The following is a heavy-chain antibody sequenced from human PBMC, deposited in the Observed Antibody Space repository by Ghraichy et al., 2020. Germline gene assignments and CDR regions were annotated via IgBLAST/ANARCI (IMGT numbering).Heavy chain of an antibody. CDR2: ISDSGVST. Sequence: ISDSGVSTYYADSVKGRFTVSRDTSKNTLYLQMNSLRVEDTAVYYCAKDQQWLIRDYYYGMDVWGQGTTVIVSS. V-gene: IGHV3-23*01. D-gene: IGHD6-19*01. J-gene: IGHJ6*02. CDR3: AKDQQWLIRDYYYGMDV.